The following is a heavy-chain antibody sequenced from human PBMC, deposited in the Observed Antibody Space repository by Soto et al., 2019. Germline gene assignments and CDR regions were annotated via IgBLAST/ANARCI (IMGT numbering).Heavy chain of an antibody. CDR3: AKSLRFLEDAFDI. V-gene: IGHV3-23*01. J-gene: IGHJ3*02. D-gene: IGHD3-3*01. CDR2: ISGSGGST. Sequence: EVQLLESGGGLVQPGGSLRLSCAASGFTFSSYAMSWVRQAPGKGLEWVSAISGSGGSTYYADSVKGRFTISRDNAKNKLYLQMNRLRAEDTAVYYCAKSLRFLEDAFDIWGQGTMVTVSS. CDR1: GFTFSSYA.